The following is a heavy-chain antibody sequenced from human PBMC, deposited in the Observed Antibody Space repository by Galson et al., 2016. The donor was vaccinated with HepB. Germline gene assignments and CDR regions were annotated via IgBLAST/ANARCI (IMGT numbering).Heavy chain of an antibody. V-gene: IGHV3-15*01. J-gene: IGHJ4*02. Sequence: SLRLSCAGSGLSLSDAWMSWVRQAPGKGLEWVGRINSEDEGGTTHYAAPVNGRFAISRENSNNTLFLQMNSLKTEDTAVYYCTTLPFSEYFVDCWGQGTLVTVSS. D-gene: IGHD6-6*01. CDR3: TTLPFSEYFVDC. CDR2: INSEDEGGTT. CDR1: GLSLSDAW.